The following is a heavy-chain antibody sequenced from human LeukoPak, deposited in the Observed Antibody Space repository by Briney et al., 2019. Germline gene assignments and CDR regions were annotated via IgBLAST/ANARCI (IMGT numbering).Heavy chain of an antibody. J-gene: IGHJ4*02. CDR1: GFTFSSYG. CDR3: AKVGCSSTSCYFRPVYFDY. Sequence: GRSLRLSCAASGFTFSSYGMHWVRQAPGKGLEWVAVISYDGSNKYYADSVKGRFTISRDNSKNTLYLQMNSLRAEDTAVYYCAKVGCSSTSCYFRPVYFDYWGQGTLVTVSS. D-gene: IGHD2-2*01. CDR2: ISYDGSNK. V-gene: IGHV3-30*18.